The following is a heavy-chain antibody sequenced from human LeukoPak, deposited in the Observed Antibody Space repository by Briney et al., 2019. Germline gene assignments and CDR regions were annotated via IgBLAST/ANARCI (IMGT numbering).Heavy chain of an antibody. Sequence: GGSLRLSCAASGFTFRSYAMSWVRQAPGKGLEWVSAISGSGGSTYYADSVKGRFTISRDNSKNTLYLQMNSLRVEDTAVYYCAKGTGYSSGWYDYWGQGTLVTVSS. D-gene: IGHD6-19*01. CDR3: AKGTGYSSGWYDY. J-gene: IGHJ4*02. CDR2: ISGSGGST. CDR1: GFTFRSYA. V-gene: IGHV3-23*01.